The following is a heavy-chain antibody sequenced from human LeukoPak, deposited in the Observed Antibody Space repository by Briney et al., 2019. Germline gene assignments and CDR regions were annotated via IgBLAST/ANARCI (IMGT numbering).Heavy chain of an antibody. J-gene: IGHJ4*02. CDR2: IYYSGST. V-gene: IGHV4-59*01. Sequence: SETLSLTCTVSGGSINGYYWSWIRQPPGKGLEWIEYIYYSGSTNYNPSLKSRVTISVDTSKNQFSLKLSSVTAADTAVYYCAREYWNDYWGQGSLVTVSS. D-gene: IGHD1-1*01. CDR3: AREYWNDY. CDR1: GGSINGYY.